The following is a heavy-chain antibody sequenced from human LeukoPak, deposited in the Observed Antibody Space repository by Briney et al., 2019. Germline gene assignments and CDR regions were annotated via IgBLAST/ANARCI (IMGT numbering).Heavy chain of an antibody. CDR1: GYSFTSYW. V-gene: IGHV5-51*01. J-gene: IGHJ4*02. D-gene: IGHD6-13*01. Sequence: GESLKISCKGSGYSFTSYWIGWVRQMPGKGLEWMGIIYPGDSDTRYSPSFQGQVTISADKSISTAYLQWSSLKASDTAMYYCARLGSTAAGGRGAFDYWGQGTLVTVSS. CDR3: ARLGSTAAGGRGAFDY. CDR2: IYPGDSDT.